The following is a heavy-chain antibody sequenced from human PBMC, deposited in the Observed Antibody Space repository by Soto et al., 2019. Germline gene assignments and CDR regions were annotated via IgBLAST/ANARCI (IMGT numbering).Heavy chain of an antibody. CDR1: GGSISSSSYY. CDR2: IYYSGST. V-gene: IGHV4-39*01. Sequence: SETLSLTCTVSGGSISSSSYYWGWIRQPPGKGLEWIGSIYYSGSTYYNPSLKSRVTISVDTSKNQFSLKLSSVTAADTDVYYCARHLYWKYYFDYWGQGTLVTVSS. J-gene: IGHJ4*02. CDR3: ARHLYWKYYFDY. D-gene: IGHD1-1*01.